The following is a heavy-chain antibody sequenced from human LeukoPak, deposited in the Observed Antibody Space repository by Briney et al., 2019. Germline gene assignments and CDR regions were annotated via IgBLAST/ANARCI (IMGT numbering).Heavy chain of an antibody. CDR2: ISYDGSDK. Sequence: GRSLRLSCAASGFTFSSYAMHWVRQAPGKGLEWVAVISYDGSDKYYADSVKGRFTISRDNSKNTPYLQMNSLRAEDTAVYYCARGSRDYWGQGTLVTVSS. CDR1: GFTFSSYA. CDR3: ARGSRDY. V-gene: IGHV3-30-3*01. D-gene: IGHD2-15*01. J-gene: IGHJ4*02.